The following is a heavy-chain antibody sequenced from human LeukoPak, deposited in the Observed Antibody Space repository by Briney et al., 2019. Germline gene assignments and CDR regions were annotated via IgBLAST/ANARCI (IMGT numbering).Heavy chain of an antibody. D-gene: IGHD4/OR15-4a*01. CDR2: VSHSGTT. Sequence: PSETLSLTCTVSGYSISTGYYWGWIRQSPGKGLEWIGYVSHSGTTQYHPSLESRVTISLDTAKNQFSLKLSSVTAADTAVHYCARSHGANYYYYYMDVWGKGTTVTISS. CDR3: ARSHGANYYYYYMDV. J-gene: IGHJ6*03. V-gene: IGHV4-38-2*02. CDR1: GYSISTGYY.